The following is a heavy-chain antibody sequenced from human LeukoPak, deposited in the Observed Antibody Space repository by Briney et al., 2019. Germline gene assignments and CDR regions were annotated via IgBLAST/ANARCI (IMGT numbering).Heavy chain of an antibody. CDR2: IIPILGIA. Sequence: ASVKVSCKASGGTFSSYAVSWVRQAPGQGLWNMGRIIPILGIANYAQKFQGRVTITADKSTSTAYMELSSLRSEDTAVYYCARMDTAMAPFDYWGQGTLVTVSS. J-gene: IGHJ4*02. CDR1: GGTFSSYA. CDR3: ARMDTAMAPFDY. D-gene: IGHD5-18*01. V-gene: IGHV1-69*04.